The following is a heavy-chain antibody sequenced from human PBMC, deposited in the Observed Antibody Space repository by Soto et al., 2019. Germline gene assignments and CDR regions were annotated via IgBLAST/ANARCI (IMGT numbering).Heavy chain of an antibody. CDR1: GFTFSGSA. J-gene: IGHJ4*02. V-gene: IGHV3-73*01. CDR3: TIEGAGFGY. CDR2: IRSKAKSYAT. D-gene: IGHD1-26*01. Sequence: EVQLVESGGGLVQPGGSLKLSCAASGFTFSGSAMHWVRQASGKGLEWVGRIRSKAKSYATAYAASVQGRFTISRDDSKNTTYLQMNSLQTEDTAVYYCTIEGAGFGYWGQGTLVTVSS.